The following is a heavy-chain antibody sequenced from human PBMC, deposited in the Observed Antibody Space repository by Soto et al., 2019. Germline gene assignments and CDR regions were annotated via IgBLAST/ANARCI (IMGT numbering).Heavy chain of an antibody. D-gene: IGHD3-22*01. CDR2: ISSSSSTI. Sequence: GGSLRLSCAASGFTFSSYSTDWVRQAPGKGLEWVSYISSSSSTIYYADSVKGRFTISRDNAKNSLYLQMNSLRDEDTAVYYCARDRYYDSSGYRPTGYWGQGTLVTVSS. CDR3: ARDRYYDSSGYRPTGY. V-gene: IGHV3-48*02. CDR1: GFTFSSYS. J-gene: IGHJ4*02.